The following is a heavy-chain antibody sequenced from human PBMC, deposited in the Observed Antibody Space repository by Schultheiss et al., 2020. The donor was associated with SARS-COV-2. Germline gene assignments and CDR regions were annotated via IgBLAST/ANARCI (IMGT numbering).Heavy chain of an antibody. CDR3: ARDPNRRDSSGLVRGY. J-gene: IGHJ4*02. CDR2: IKSKTDGGTT. V-gene: IGHV3-15*01. CDR1: GFTFSSYA. D-gene: IGHD6-19*01. Sequence: GGSLRLSCAASGFTFSSYAMSWVRQAPGKGLEWVGRIKSKTDGGTTDYAAPVKGRFTISRDDSKNTLYLQMNSLRAEDTAVYYCARDPNRRDSSGLVRGYWGQGTLVTVSS.